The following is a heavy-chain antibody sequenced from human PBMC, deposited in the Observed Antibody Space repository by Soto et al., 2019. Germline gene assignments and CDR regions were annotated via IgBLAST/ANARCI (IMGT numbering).Heavy chain of an antibody. CDR1: GFTFSSYS. V-gene: IGHV3-21*01. D-gene: IGHD6-13*01. J-gene: IGHJ6*03. Sequence: GGSLRLSCAASGFTFSSYSMNWVRQAPGKGLEWVSSISSSSSYIYYADSVKGRFTISRDNAKNSLYLQMNSLRAEDTAVYYCARDVIAAAGTYSFEYYYYYMDVWGKGTTVTVSS. CDR2: ISSSSSYI. CDR3: ARDVIAAAGTYSFEYYYYYMDV.